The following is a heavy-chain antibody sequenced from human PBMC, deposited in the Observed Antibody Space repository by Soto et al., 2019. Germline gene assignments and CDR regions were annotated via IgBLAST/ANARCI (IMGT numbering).Heavy chain of an antibody. V-gene: IGHV3-74*01. J-gene: IGHJ4*02. CDR3: TSDTFGARDS. Sequence: EVQLVESGGGLVQPGGSLRLSCAASGFAFSSEWMHWVRQAPGKGLVWVSRIDPYDTGITYADSVKGRFTISRDNAKNTLYLQMHSLRAEDKAVYYCTSDTFGARDSWGQGTLVTVSS. D-gene: IGHD2-15*01. CDR1: GFAFSSEW. CDR2: IDPYDTGI.